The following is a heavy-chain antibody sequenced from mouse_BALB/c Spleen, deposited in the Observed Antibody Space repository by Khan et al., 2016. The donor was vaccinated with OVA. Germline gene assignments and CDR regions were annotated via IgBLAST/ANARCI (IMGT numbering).Heavy chain of an antibody. CDR3: ARNLGAYDPWLAY. D-gene: IGHD2-12*01. Sequence: QVTLKQSGPGILQSSQTLSLTCSFSGFSLSTSGMGVSWIRPPSGNGLEWLVHTYCDDANCYNPSLKSRLIISNATSRKQVFLRITSVDTADTAIYDSARNLGAYDPWLAYWGQGTLVTVSS. V-gene: IGHV8-12*01. CDR1: GFSLSTSGMG. J-gene: IGHJ3*01. CDR2: TYCDDAN.